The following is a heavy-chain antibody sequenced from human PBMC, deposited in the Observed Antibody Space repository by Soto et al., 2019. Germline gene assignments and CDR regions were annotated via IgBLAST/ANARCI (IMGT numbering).Heavy chain of an antibody. CDR3: ARFAGRFGELLSQFYQYGLDV. J-gene: IGHJ6*02. D-gene: IGHD3-10*01. Sequence: EVQLLESGGGLVQPGGSLRLSCAASGFTFNNYAMSWVRQAPGKGLEWVSAISGRGGSAYYADSVKGRFTISRDNSKNTLYLQMNSLRAEDTAVYYCARFAGRFGELLSQFYQYGLDVWGQGITVTGSS. CDR2: ISGRGGSA. V-gene: IGHV3-23*01. CDR1: GFTFNNYA.